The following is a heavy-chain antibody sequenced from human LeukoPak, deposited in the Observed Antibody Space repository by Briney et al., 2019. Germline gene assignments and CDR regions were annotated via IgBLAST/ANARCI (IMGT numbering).Heavy chain of an antibody. Sequence: GGSLRLSCAASGFTFSSYWMSCVRQAPGKGLEWVANIKQDGSEKYYVDSVKGRFTISRDNAKNSLYLQMNSLRAEDTAVYYCAREGSTGYCSSTSCYRVYYYGMDVWVQGTTVTVSS. CDR2: IKQDGSEK. CDR1: GFTFSSYW. V-gene: IGHV3-7*01. CDR3: AREGSTGYCSSTSCYRVYYYGMDV. J-gene: IGHJ6*02. D-gene: IGHD2-2*02.